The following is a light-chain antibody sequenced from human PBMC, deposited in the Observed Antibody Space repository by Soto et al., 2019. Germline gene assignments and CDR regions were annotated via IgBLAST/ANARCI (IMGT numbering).Light chain of an antibody. Sequence: EKALTQSPVTLSLSPWERATLSCRASQSVSSNLAWYQQKPGQAPRLLIYGASTRATGVPARFSGSGSGTDFTLTISRLEPEDFAVYYCQQYGSSPFTFGQGTRLEIK. CDR1: QSVSSN. CDR3: QQYGSSPFT. V-gene: IGKV3-20*01. J-gene: IGKJ5*01. CDR2: GAS.